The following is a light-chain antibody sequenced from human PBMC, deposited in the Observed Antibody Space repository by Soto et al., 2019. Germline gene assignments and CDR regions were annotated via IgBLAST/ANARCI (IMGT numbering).Light chain of an antibody. J-gene: IGKJ5*01. CDR1: QSISRW. CDR2: DAS. Sequence: DIQMTQSASTLSASVGDSVTITWRASQSISRWLAWYQQKPAKAPKILVSDASSLESGVPSRFSGSGSATDFTSTISSLQPEDIATYYCQQYDNLPPITFGQGTRLEIK. CDR3: QQYDNLPPIT. V-gene: IGKV1-5*01.